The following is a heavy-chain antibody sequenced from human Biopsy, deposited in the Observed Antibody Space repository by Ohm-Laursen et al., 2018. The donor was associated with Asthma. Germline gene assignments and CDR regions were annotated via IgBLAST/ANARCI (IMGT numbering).Heavy chain of an antibody. J-gene: IGHJ1*01. D-gene: IGHD1-26*01. V-gene: IGHV3-21*01. CDR3: ARIGPEWELPGREYSLHH. Sequence: LRLSCTATGYTFSRYSIHWVRQIPGKGLEWVASISTASSFIYYADSVRGRFTTSRDNARNSVYLQMNSLRAEDTALYYCARIGPEWELPGREYSLHHWGEGTLVTVSS. CDR2: ISTASSFI. CDR1: GYTFSRYS.